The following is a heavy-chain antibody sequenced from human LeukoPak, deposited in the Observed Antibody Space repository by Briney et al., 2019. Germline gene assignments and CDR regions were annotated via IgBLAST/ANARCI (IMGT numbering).Heavy chain of an antibody. CDR3: ARERDWNYSQALDY. Sequence: SETLSLTCTVSGGSISSSSYYWGWIRQPPGKGLEWIGSIYYSGSTYYNPSLKSRVTISVGTSKNQFSLKLSSVTAADTAVYYCARERDWNYSQALDYWGQGTLVTVSS. V-gene: IGHV4-39*07. J-gene: IGHJ4*02. CDR1: GGSISSSSYY. D-gene: IGHD1-7*01. CDR2: IYYSGST.